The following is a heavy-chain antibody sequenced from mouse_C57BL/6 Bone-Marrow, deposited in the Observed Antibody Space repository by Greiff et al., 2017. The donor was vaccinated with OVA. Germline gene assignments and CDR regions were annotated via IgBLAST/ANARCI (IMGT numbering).Heavy chain of an antibody. CDR3: ARYDDDY. J-gene: IGHJ2*01. Sequence: QVQLQQPGAELVKPGASVKLSCKASGYTFTSYWMQWVKQRPGQGLEWIGEIDPSDSYTNYNQKFKGKATLTVDTSSNTAYMQLSSLTSEDSAVYYCARYDDDYWGQGTTLTVSS. D-gene: IGHD2-12*01. CDR2: IDPSDSYT. V-gene: IGHV1-50*01. CDR1: GYTFTSYW.